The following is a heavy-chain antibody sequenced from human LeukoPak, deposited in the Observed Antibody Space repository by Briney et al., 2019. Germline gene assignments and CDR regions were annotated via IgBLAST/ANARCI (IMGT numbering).Heavy chain of an antibody. Sequence: SVKVSCKASGFTFTSSAVQWVRQARGQRLEWIGWIVVGSGNTNYAQKFQERVTITGDMSTSTAYMELSSLRSEDTAVYYCAAPRGYYGSGSNYYYYMDVWGKGTTVTVSS. CDR2: IVVGSGNT. J-gene: IGHJ6*03. CDR1: GFTFTSSA. V-gene: IGHV1-58*01. CDR3: AAPRGYYGSGSNYYYYMDV. D-gene: IGHD3-10*01.